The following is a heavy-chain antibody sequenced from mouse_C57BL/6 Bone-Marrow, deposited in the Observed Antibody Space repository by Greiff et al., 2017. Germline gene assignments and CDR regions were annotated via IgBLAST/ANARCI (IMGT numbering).Heavy chain of an antibody. CDR3: ARFGAPAWLAY. V-gene: IGHV5-4*01. D-gene: IGHD3-1*01. CDR2: ISDGGSYT. CDR1: GFTFSSSA. Sequence: EVQGVESGGGLVKPGGSLKLSCAASGFTFSSSAMSWVRQTPEKRLEWVATISDGGSYTYYPDNVKGRFPISRDNAKNNLYLQMSHLKSEDTAMYYCARFGAPAWLAYWGQGTLVTVSA. J-gene: IGHJ3*01.